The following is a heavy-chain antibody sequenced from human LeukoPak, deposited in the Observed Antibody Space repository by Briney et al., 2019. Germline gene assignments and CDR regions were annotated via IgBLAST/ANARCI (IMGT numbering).Heavy chain of an antibody. CDR2: ISSSGST. Sequence: SETLSLTCAVSGGSISSSNWWSWVRQPPGKGLEWIGRISSSGSTNYNPSLKSRVTISVDTSKNQFSLKLSSVTAADTAVYFCARGPYSYDSSGAFDIWGQGTMVTVSS. CDR1: GGSISSSNW. D-gene: IGHD3-22*01. J-gene: IGHJ3*02. V-gene: IGHV4-4*02. CDR3: ARGPYSYDSSGAFDI.